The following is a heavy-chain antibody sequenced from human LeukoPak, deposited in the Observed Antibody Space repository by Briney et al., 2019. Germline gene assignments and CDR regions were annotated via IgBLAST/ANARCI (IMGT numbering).Heavy chain of an antibody. CDR2: ISSSSSYI. Sequence: GGSLRLSCAASGFTFSSYSMNWVRQAPGKGLEWVSSISSSSSYIYYADSVKGRFTISRDNSKNTLYLQMNSLRAEDTAVYYCAKGHTYYYDSSGLSYFDYWGQGTLVTVSS. CDR3: AKGHTYYYDSSGLSYFDY. CDR1: GFTFSSYS. D-gene: IGHD3-22*01. J-gene: IGHJ4*02. V-gene: IGHV3-21*04.